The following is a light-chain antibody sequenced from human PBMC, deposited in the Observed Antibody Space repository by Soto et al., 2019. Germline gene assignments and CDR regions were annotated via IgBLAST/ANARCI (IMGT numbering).Light chain of an antibody. V-gene: IGKV3-11*01. Sequence: EIVLTQSPATLSLSPGERATLACRASQSVSSYLAWYQQKPGQVPRLVIYDASNRATGIPGRFSGSGSGTDFTLTISSLEPEDIGVYYCQQRSSWPRPFGQGTKVEIK. J-gene: IGKJ1*01. CDR2: DAS. CDR3: QQRSSWPRP. CDR1: QSVSSY.